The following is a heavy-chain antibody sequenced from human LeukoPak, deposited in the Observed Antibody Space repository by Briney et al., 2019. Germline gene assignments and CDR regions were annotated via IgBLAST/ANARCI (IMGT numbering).Heavy chain of an antibody. CDR3: ARSYDSSGYSDY. J-gene: IGHJ4*02. CDR1: VYTFTGYY. Sequence: ASVKDSRKASVYTFTGYYMHWVRQAPGQGLEWMGWINPNSGGTNYAQKFQGRVTMTRDTSISTAYMELSRLRSGDTAVYYCARSYDSSGYSDYWGQGTLVTVSS. D-gene: IGHD3-22*01. CDR2: INPNSGGT. V-gene: IGHV1-2*02.